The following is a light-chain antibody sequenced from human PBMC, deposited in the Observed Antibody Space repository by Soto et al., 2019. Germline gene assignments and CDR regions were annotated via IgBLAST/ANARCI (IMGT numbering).Light chain of an antibody. Sequence: QSVLTQPRSVSGSPGQSVTISCTGTSSDVGGYNYVSWYQHHPGKAPKLMIYDVDKRPSGVPGRFSGSKSGNTASLTISGLQAEDEADYYCCSYAGSYPFVFGTGTKVT. CDR2: DVD. V-gene: IGLV2-11*01. CDR3: CSYAGSYPFV. CDR1: SSDVGGYNY. J-gene: IGLJ1*01.